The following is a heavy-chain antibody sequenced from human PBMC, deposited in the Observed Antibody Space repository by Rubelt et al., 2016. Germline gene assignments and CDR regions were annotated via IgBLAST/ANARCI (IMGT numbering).Heavy chain of an antibody. CDR3: AKGILRWSVGYGMDV. J-gene: IGHJ6*02. CDR1: GFTFDDYA. V-gene: IGHV3-9*01. D-gene: IGHD4-23*01. CDR2: ISWNSGSI. Sequence: VQLVESGGGLVQPGRSLRLSCAASGFTFDDYAMHWVRQAPGKGLEWVSGISWNSGSIGYADSVKGRFPISRYNAKNSLYLQMNSLRAEDTGLYYWAKGILRWSVGYGMDVWGQGTTVTVSS.